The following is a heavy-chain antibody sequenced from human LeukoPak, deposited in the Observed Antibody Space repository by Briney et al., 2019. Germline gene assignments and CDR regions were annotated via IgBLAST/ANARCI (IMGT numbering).Heavy chain of an antibody. CDR2: INPNSGGT. Sequence: ASVKVSCKASGYTFTGYYMHWVRQAPGQGLEWMGWINPNSGGTNYAQKFQGRVTMTRDTSISTAYMELSRLRSDDTAVYYCARSIAAAGTSAEYFQRWGQGTLVTVSS. D-gene: IGHD6-13*01. CDR1: GYTFTGYY. J-gene: IGHJ1*01. V-gene: IGHV1-2*02. CDR3: ARSIAAAGTSAEYFQR.